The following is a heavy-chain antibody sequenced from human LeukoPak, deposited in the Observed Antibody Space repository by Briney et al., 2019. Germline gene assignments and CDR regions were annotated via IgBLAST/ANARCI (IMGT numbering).Heavy chain of an antibody. J-gene: IGHJ4*02. CDR1: GFTFSSYT. CDR2: ISISSTI. CDR3: ARGDILTPFDY. D-gene: IGHD3-9*01. V-gene: IGHV3-48*02. Sequence: GGSLRLSCAASGFTFSSYTMNWVRQAPGKGLEWVSYISISSTIYYADSVKGRFTISRDNAKNSLYLQMNSLRDDDTAVYYCARGDILTPFDYWGQGTLVTVSS.